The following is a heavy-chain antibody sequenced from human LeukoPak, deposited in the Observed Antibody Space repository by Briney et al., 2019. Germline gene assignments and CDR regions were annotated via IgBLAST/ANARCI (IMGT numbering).Heavy chain of an antibody. CDR2: ISYDGGNE. CDR1: GFTFSSCA. V-gene: IGHV3-30-3*01. J-gene: IGHJ4*02. D-gene: IGHD3-10*01. CDR3: ARGRYSGTYYSPIDY. Sequence: GGSLRLSCAASGFTFSSCAMHWVRQAPGKGLGWVAVISYDGGNEYYADSVKGRFTISRDNSKNTPYLQMNSLRAEDTAVYYCARGRYSGTYYSPIDYWGQGTLVTVSS.